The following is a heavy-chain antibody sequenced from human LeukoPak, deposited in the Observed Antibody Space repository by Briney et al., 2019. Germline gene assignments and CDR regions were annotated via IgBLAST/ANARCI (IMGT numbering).Heavy chain of an antibody. CDR3: ARRGILQSQIRAFDI. J-gene: IGHJ3*02. CDR2: IYYSGST. D-gene: IGHD1-14*01. Sequence: SQTLSLTCTVSGGSTSSGDYYWSWIRQPPGKGLEWIGYIYYSGSTYYNPSLKSRVTISVDTSKNQFSLKLSSVTAADTAVYYCARRGILQSQIRAFDIWGQGTMVTVSS. V-gene: IGHV4-30-4*01. CDR1: GGSTSSGDYY.